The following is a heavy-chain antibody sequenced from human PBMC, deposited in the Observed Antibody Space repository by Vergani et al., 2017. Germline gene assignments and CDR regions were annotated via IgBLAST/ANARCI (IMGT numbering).Heavy chain of an antibody. D-gene: IGHD3-22*01. V-gene: IGHV3-30*02. J-gene: IGHJ1*01. CDR1: GFTFSSYG. CDR3: AKGHYYDSSGSYFQH. Sequence: VQLQESGGGLVKPGGSLRLACAASGFTFSSYGMHWVRQAPGKGLEWVAFIRYDGSNKYYADSVKGRFTISRDNSKNTLYLQMNSLRAEDTAVYYCAKGHYYDSSGSYFQHWGQGTLVTVSS. CDR2: IRYDGSNK.